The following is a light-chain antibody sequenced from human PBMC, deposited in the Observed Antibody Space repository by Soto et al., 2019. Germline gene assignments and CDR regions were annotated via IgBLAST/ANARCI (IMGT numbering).Light chain of an antibody. V-gene: IGKV1-39*01. J-gene: IGKJ2*01. Sequence: DLQMTQSPSSLSASVGDRVTITCRASQTISTYLNWYQQKPGKAPRLLIYDASSLLSGVPSRFSGSGSGTDFTLTIASLQPEVFSTYYCQQSDSTPYTFGQGTKVEI. CDR3: QQSDSTPYT. CDR1: QTISTY. CDR2: DAS.